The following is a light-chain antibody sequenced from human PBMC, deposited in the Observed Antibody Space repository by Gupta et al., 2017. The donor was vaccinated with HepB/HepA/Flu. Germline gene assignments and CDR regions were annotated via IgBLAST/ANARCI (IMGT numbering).Light chain of an antibody. CDR3: QAWDTITFV. CDR1: QLDDKF. V-gene: IGLV3-1*01. Sequence: SYELTQPHSVSVSPGQTASITCSGHQLDDKFVHWYQQRPGQSPVLVIYQDSRRPSGIPERFSGSNSGNTATLTITGTQPTDEDDYFCQAWDTITFVFGTGTKVAVL. CDR2: QDS. J-gene: IGLJ1*01.